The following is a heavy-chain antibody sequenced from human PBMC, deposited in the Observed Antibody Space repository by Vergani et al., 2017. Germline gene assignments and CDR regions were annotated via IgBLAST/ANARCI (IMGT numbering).Heavy chain of an antibody. Sequence: QLQLQESGPGLVKPSETLSLTCTVSGGSISSSSYYWGWIRQPPGKGLEGIGSFYYSGGTSYNPSPKSRVTISVDTSKNQFSLKLSSVTAADTAVYYCARHRMRTTGNWFDPWGQGTLVTVSS. CDR2: FYYSGGT. V-gene: IGHV4-39*01. D-gene: IGHD4-17*01. CDR1: GGSISSSSYY. CDR3: ARHRMRTTGNWFDP. J-gene: IGHJ5*02.